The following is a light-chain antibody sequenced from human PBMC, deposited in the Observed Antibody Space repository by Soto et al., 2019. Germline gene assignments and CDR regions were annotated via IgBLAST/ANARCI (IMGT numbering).Light chain of an antibody. CDR3: QQYGSSQT. V-gene: IGKV3-20*01. CDR1: QSVSSNF. J-gene: IGKJ2*01. Sequence: EIVLTQSPGTLSLSPGERATHSCRASQSVSSNFLAWYQQKPGQAPRLLIYGASSRATGIPDRFSGSGSGTDFTLTISRLEPEDFAVYYCQQYGSSQTFGQGTELEIK. CDR2: GAS.